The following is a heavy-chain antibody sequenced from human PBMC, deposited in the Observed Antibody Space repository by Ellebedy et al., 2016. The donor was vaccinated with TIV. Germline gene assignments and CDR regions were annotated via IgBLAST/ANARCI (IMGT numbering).Heavy chain of an antibody. J-gene: IGHJ4*02. CDR1: SGPVSSGDYY. D-gene: IGHD6-6*01. Sequence: SETLSLXCTASSGPVSSGDYYWTWIRQPPGKGLEWIGYLYYNGDTNYNPSLKSRVTISLDTSKNQFSLNLTSVTAADTAMYFCARQRGTSIADRHIFEQWGQGTLVTVSS. CDR3: ARQRGTSIADRHIFEQ. V-gene: IGHV4-61*08. CDR2: LYYNGDT.